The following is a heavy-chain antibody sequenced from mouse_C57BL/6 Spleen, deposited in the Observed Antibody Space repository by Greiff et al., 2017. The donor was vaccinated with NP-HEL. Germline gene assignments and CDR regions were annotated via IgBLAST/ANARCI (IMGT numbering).Heavy chain of an antibody. V-gene: IGHV1-69*01. Sequence: QVQLQQSGAELVMPGASVKLSCKASGYTFTSYWMHWVKQRPGQGLEWIGEIDPSDSYTNYNQKFKGKSTLTVDKSSSTAYMQLSSLTSEDSAVYYCARGGDDGYLYWGQGTLVTVSA. CDR1: GYTFTSYW. CDR3: ARGGDDGYLY. J-gene: IGHJ3*01. D-gene: IGHD2-3*01. CDR2: IDPSDSYT.